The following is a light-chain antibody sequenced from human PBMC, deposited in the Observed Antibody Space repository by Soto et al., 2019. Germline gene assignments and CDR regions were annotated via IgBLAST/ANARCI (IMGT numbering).Light chain of an antibody. CDR1: SSNIGNNA. CDR3: AAWDASLNVVV. CDR2: YDD. V-gene: IGLV1-36*01. Sequence: QSVLTQPPSVSEAPRQRVTISCSGSSSNIGNNAVNWYQQFPGKAPKLLIYYDDLLPSGGSDRFSASTSGTSASLPISGLQYEDEADYYCAAWDASLNVVVFGGGTKLTVL. J-gene: IGLJ2*01.